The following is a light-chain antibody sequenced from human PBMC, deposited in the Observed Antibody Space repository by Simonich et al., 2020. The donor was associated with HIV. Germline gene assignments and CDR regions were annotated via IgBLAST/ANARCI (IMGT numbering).Light chain of an antibody. V-gene: IGKV3D-20*01. Sequence: EIVLTQSPGTLSLSPGERATLSCRASQSVSSSYLAWYQQKPGLAPRLLIYDASSRATGIPDRFSGSGSGTDFTLTISSLQPEDFATYYCQQANSFPYTFGQGTKLEIK. CDR1: QSVSSSY. CDR3: QQANSFPYT. J-gene: IGKJ2*01. CDR2: DAS.